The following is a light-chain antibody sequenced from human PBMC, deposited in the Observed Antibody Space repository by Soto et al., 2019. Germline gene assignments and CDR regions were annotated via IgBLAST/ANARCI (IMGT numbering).Light chain of an antibody. CDR3: QQYGTSPQT. Sequence: EIVLTQSPGTLSLSPGERATXXXXXSQSVSSNYLAWYXXKHGQXXRXXIYGASSRATGIPDRFSGSGSGTDFTITLSRLEPEDGAVYDGQQYGTSPQTFGQGTKVDIK. CDR1: QSVSSNY. CDR2: GAS. J-gene: IGKJ1*01. V-gene: IGKV3-20*01.